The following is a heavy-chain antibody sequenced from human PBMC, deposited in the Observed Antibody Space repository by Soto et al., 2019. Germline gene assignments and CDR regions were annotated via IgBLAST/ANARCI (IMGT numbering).Heavy chain of an antibody. CDR1: GFTFSSYA. D-gene: IGHD3-10*01. CDR3: AKHSELLWFGELSYYFDY. Sequence: GGSLRLSCAASGFTFSSYAMSWVRQAPGKGLEWVSAISGSGGSTYYADSVKGRFTISRDNSKNTLYLQMNSLRAEDTAVYYCAKHSELLWFGELSYYFDYWGQGTLVTVSS. V-gene: IGHV3-23*01. J-gene: IGHJ4*02. CDR2: ISGSGGST.